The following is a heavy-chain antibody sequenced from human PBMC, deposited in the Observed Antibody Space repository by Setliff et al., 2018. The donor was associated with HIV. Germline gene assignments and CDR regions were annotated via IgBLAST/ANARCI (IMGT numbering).Heavy chain of an antibody. CDR3: ARLDWFSKNFDF. V-gene: IGHV4-4*02. CDR2: AYHRGNT. D-gene: IGHD3-3*01. J-gene: IGHJ4*02. Sequence: SETLSLTCTVSGGSISSNSYYWWSWVRQPPGKGLEWIGEAYHRGNTNYNPSLKSRVTMSVDKSLNQVSLKLSSVTAADTAVYFCARLDWFSKNFDFWGQGTLVTVSS. CDR1: GGSISSNSYYW.